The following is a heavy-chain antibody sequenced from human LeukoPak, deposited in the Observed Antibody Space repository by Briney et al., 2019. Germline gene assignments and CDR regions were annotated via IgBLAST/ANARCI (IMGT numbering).Heavy chain of an antibody. CDR1: GYTFTSYG. Sequence: GASVKVPCKASGYTFTSYGISWVRQAPGQGLEWMGWISAYNGNTNYAQKLQGRVTMTTDTSTSTAYMELRSLRSDDTAVYYCARARRAYYYDSSGYSTDYWGQGTLVTVSS. D-gene: IGHD3-22*01. J-gene: IGHJ4*02. V-gene: IGHV1-18*01. CDR3: ARARRAYYYDSSGYSTDY. CDR2: ISAYNGNT.